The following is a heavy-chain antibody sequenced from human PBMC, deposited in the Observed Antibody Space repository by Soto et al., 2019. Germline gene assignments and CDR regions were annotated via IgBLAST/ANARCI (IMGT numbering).Heavy chain of an antibody. CDR2: IYNDGST. CDR1: GITVSSNY. D-gene: IGHD3-10*01. CDR3: ARDLSSEGPLHDFDS. V-gene: IGHV3-66*01. Sequence: EVQLVESGGDLVQPGGSLRLSCAASGITVSSNYMSWVRQAPGKGLEWVSVIYNDGSTQYADSVKGRFTISRDNSKNIVYPQMTSLRVEDTAVYSCARDLSSEGPLHDFDSWGQGTLVTVTS. J-gene: IGHJ4*02.